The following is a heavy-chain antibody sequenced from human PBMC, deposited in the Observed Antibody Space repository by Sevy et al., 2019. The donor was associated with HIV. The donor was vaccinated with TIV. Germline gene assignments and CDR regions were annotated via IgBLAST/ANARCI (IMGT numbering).Heavy chain of an antibody. CDR3: ARVRSEVTPVGYFDY. V-gene: IGHV4-38-2*01. Sequence: SETLSLTCAVSGYSISSGYYWGWIRQPPGKGLEWIGSIYHSGSTYYNPSLKSRVTISVDTSKNQFSLKLSSVIAADTAVYYCARVRSEVTPVGYFDYWGQGTLVTVSS. J-gene: IGHJ4*02. D-gene: IGHD4-4*01. CDR1: GYSISSGYY. CDR2: IYHSGST.